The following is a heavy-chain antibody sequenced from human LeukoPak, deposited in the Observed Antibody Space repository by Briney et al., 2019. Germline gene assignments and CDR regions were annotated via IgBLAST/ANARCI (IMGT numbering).Heavy chain of an antibody. CDR2: ISTTGSAI. V-gene: IGHV3-48*03. CDR3: ARVRMSIMDV. Sequence: GGSLRLSCVTSGFAFSYSEMTWVRQAPGKGLEWVSYISTTGSAIYYAASLKGRFTISRDNAKNSVYLQMNSLRAEDTGIYYCARVRMSIMDVWGQGTTVTVSS. J-gene: IGHJ6*02. CDR1: GFAFSYSE. D-gene: IGHD6-6*01.